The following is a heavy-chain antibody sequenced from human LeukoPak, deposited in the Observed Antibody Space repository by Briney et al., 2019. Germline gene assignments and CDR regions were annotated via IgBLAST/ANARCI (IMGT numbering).Heavy chain of an antibody. D-gene: IGHD5-18*01. CDR3: ARDKAMVKGFDY. V-gene: IGHV3-7*01. CDR1: GFTFSSYW. CDR2: IKQDGSEK. Sequence: GGSLRLSCAVSGFTFSSYWMSWVRQAPGKGLEWVANIKQDGSEKYYVDSVKGRFTISRDNAKNSLYLQMNSLRAEDTAVYYCARDKAMVKGFDYWGQGTLVTVSS. J-gene: IGHJ4*02.